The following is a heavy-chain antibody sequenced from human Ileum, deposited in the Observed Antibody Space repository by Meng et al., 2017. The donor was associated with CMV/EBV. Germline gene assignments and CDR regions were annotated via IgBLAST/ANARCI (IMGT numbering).Heavy chain of an antibody. CDR2: INHSGST. CDR1: GGSFSGYY. D-gene: IGHD3-3*01. Sequence: SETLSLTCAVYGGSFSGYYWSWIRQPPGKGLEWIGEINHSGSTNYNPSLKSRVTISVDTSKNQFSLKLSSVTAADTAVYYCARNRVYDFWSGYYTGSGEYGMDVWGQGTTVTVSS. V-gene: IGHV4-34*01. CDR3: ARNRVYDFWSGYYTGSGEYGMDV. J-gene: IGHJ6*02.